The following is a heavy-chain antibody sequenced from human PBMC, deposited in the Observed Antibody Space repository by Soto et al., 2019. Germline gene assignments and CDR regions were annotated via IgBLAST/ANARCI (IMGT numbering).Heavy chain of an antibody. Sequence: PGGSLRLSCAASGFTFSDYYMSWIRQAPGKGLEWVSYISSSGSTIYYADSVKGRFTISRDNAKNSLYLQMNSLRAEDTAVYYCARDRAYYYGSGSYSYYYYGMDVWGQGTTVTVSS. V-gene: IGHV3-11*01. CDR3: ARDRAYYYGSGSYSYYYYGMDV. J-gene: IGHJ6*02. CDR2: ISSSGSTI. D-gene: IGHD3-10*01. CDR1: GFTFSDYY.